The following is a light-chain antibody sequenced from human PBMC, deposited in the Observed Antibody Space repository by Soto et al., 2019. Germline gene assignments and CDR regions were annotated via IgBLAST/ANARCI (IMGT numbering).Light chain of an antibody. J-gene: IGKJ5*01. CDR1: QNVVSY. Sequence: EVVLTQSPATLSLSPGERATISCRASQNVVSYLAWYQQKPGQAPRLLIYDASNRATGIPARFSGSGSGTDFNLAISSLEPEDFAVYYCQYRTNWPITFGQGTRPEIK. CDR2: DAS. V-gene: IGKV3-11*01. CDR3: QYRTNWPIT.